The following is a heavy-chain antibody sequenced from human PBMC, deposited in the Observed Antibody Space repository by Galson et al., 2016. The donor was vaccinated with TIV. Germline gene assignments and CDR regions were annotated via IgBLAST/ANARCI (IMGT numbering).Heavy chain of an antibody. D-gene: IGHD1-26*01. V-gene: IGHV3-30*03. CDR1: GLSFSRNA. CDR3: ATSTVGENIYYYGMDV. Sequence: SLRLSCAASGLSFSRNAMHWVRQAPGRGLEWVAVISFDGTNKYYADSVKGRLTISRDNSTNTLYLQMNSLRTEGTAAYYCATSTVGENIYYYGMDVWDQGTTVIVSS. J-gene: IGHJ6*02. CDR2: ISFDGTNK.